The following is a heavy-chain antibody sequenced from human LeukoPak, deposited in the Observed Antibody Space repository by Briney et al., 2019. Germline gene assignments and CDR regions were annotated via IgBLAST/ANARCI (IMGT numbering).Heavy chain of an antibody. CDR2: IHYSGST. J-gene: IGHJ5*02. V-gene: IGHV4-59*01. CDR1: GGSISSYY. D-gene: IGHD2-2*01. CDR3: ARRYCSSTSCYFNWFDP. Sequence: SETLSLTCTVSGGSISSYYWSWIRQPPGKGLEWIGYIHYSGSTNYNPSLKSRVTISVDTSKNQFSLKLSSVTAADTAVYYCARRYCSSTSCYFNWFDPWGQGTLVTVSS.